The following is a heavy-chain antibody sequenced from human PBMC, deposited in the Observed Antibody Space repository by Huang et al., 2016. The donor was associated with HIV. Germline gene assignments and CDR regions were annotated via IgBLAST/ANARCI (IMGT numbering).Heavy chain of an antibody. V-gene: IGHV4-61*09. CDR2: IYTTGCT. Sequence: VQLQESGPGLVKPSQTLSLSCNVSGASIASGSYFWNWIRPPAGGGLEWIGHIYTTGCTDYNPSLKSRVAVSSDTSKNQFSLSLRSVTAADTAVYFCARGRVTSSGVVQSYDYWGQGSLVTVSS. J-gene: IGHJ4*02. CDR3: ARGRVTSSGVVQSYDY. CDR1: GASIASGSYF. D-gene: IGHD3-3*01.